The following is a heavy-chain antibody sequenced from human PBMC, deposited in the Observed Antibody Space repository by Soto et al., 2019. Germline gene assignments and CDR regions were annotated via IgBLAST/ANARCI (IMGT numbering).Heavy chain of an antibody. V-gene: IGHV1-69*13. Sequence: SVEVSCKASGGTFSSYPIGWVRQAPGQGLEWMGGIIPIFGTANYAQKFQGRVTITADESTSTAYMELSSLRSEDRAVYYCARDFVVTGSYDGFDIWGQGTMVTVSS. J-gene: IGHJ3*02. CDR1: GGTFSSYP. D-gene: IGHD1-20*01. CDR2: IIPIFGTA. CDR3: ARDFVVTGSYDGFDI.